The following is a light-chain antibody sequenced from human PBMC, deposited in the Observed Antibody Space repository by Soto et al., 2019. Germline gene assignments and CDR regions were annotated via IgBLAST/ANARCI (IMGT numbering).Light chain of an antibody. CDR3: QQYNSYS. CDR1: QGISNC. CDR2: HAS. Sequence: DIPMTQSPSSLSASVGDRVTITCRASQGISNCLDWYQQKPGTAPKVLIYHASNLQSGVPSRFSGSGSGTEFTLTISSLQPDDFATYYCQQYNSYSFGQGTKVDIK. J-gene: IGKJ1*01. V-gene: IGKV1-5*01.